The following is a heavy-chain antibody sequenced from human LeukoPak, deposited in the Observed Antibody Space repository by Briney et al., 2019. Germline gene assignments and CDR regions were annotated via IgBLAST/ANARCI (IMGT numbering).Heavy chain of an antibody. D-gene: IGHD1-1*01. CDR2: IYYSGST. CDR1: GGSISRGGYY. V-gene: IGHV4-31*03. J-gene: IGHJ4*02. Sequence: SETLSLTCTVSGGSISRGGYYWSWIRQHPEKGLEWFVYIYYSGSTYYNPSLKSRVTISVDTSKNQFSLKLSSVTAADTAVYYCAMTGTTTGADYWGQGTLVTVSS. CDR3: AMTGTTTGADY.